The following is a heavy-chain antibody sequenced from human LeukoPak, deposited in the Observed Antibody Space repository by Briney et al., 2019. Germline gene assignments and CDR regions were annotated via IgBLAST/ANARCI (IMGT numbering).Heavy chain of an antibody. D-gene: IGHD6-13*01. J-gene: IGHJ4*02. Sequence: GASVKDSCKASGYTFTGYYMHWVRQATGQGLEWMGWMNPNSGNTGYAQKFQGRVTMTRNTSISTAYMELSSLRSEDTAVYYCARGELAAVPYWGQGTLVTVSS. CDR3: ARGELAAVPY. V-gene: IGHV1-8*02. CDR2: MNPNSGNT. CDR1: GYTFTGYY.